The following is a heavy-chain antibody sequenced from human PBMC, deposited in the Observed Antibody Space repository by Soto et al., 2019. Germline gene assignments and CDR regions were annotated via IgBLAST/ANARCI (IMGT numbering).Heavy chain of an antibody. CDR1: GYSFTTYG. CDR2: ISAYNANT. Sequence: QVQLVQSGGEVKKPGPSVKISCKTSGYSFTTYGISWARQAPGQGLEWMGWISAYNANTNYAQKLQDRVTMTTDTSTSTAYMELRSLRSDDTAVYYCAREGPAPYYYYGMDVWGQGSTVTVSS. V-gene: IGHV1-18*01. J-gene: IGHJ6*02. CDR3: AREGPAPYYYYGMDV.